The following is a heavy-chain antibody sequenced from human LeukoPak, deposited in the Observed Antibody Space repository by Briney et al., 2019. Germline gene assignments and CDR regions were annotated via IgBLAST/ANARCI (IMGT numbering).Heavy chain of an antibody. CDR1: GDSVTTTNFY. CDR2: LYYGVNT. D-gene: IGHD6-13*01. CDR3: ARLRVQQLASSYYMDV. V-gene: IGHV4-39*01. J-gene: IGHJ6*03. Sequence: PSETLSLTCTASGDSVTTTNFYWGWIRQAPGKGLEWIGSLYYGVNTYYKPSLKSRVTISVDTSLNQFSLILTSVTAADTGVYYCARLRVQQLASSYYMDVWGKGTTVTVSS.